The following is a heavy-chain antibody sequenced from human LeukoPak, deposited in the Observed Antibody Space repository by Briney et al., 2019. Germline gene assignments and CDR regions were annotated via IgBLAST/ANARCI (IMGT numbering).Heavy chain of an antibody. Sequence: ASVKVSCKASGYSFVGYGITWVRQAPGQGLEWMGWFNPENGNTNYAQKVQGRVTMTADTSTSTSYMEPRSLRSDDTAVYYCAREHSSSWDQFDYWGQGTLVTVSS. CDR3: AREHSSSWDQFDY. J-gene: IGHJ4*02. CDR2: FNPENGNT. CDR1: GYSFVGYG. V-gene: IGHV1-18*01. D-gene: IGHD6-13*01.